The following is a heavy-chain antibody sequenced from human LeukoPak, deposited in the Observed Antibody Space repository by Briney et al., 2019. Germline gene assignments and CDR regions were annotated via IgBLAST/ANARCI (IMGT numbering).Heavy chain of an antibody. CDR1: GFIFSNYA. CDR2: ISGGSDNT. Sequence: GGSLRLSCAASGFIFSNYAMYWVRQAPGKGLEWVSAISGGSDNTYYADSVKGRFTISRDSSKNTLYLQMNSLRADDTAVYYCAKWGDYDVLTGHYVSDFWGQGTLVTVSS. D-gene: IGHD3-9*01. V-gene: IGHV3-23*01. CDR3: AKWGDYDVLTGHYVSDF. J-gene: IGHJ4*02.